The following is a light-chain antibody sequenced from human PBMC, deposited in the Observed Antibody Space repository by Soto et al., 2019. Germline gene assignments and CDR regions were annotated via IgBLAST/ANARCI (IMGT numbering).Light chain of an antibody. Sequence: EKVLTQSPATLSMSTGERATLSCRASQNVKTRLAWYQQKPGQAPRLLIYDAFTRATGIPARFSGSASGTEFTLTISSLQSEDFAVYYCQQYDEWPLTFGGGTKVDIK. J-gene: IGKJ4*01. CDR3: QQYDEWPLT. CDR2: DAF. V-gene: IGKV3-15*01. CDR1: QNVKTR.